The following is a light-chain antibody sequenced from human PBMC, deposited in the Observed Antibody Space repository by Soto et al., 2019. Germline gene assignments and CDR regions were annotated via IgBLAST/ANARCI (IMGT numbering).Light chain of an antibody. V-gene: IGKV4-1*01. CDR1: QSVFRSSNNRNF. CDR3: EQDDGGGHT. Sequence: DIVMTQSPDSLAVSLGERATINCKSSQSVFRSSNNRNFLAWYQQKPGQPPKLLIYWASTRESGVPDRFSGSGSGTDLKLGISGLLAEDAAVNYCEQDDGGGHTSGPGTKVDI. J-gene: IGKJ3*01. CDR2: WAS.